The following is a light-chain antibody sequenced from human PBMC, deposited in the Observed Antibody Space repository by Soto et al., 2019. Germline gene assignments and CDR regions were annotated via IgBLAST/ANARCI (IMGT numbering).Light chain of an antibody. CDR3: QQSNSYSQT. Sequence: FHIAQTPTTLTASVGDRVTITCRASQSINSRLAWYQQRPGKAPDLLIYDASTLQSGVPSRFSGSGSGTEFTLTISSLQPDDFATYSCQQSNSYSQTFGQGTKVDIK. CDR1: QSINSR. V-gene: IGKV1-5*01. CDR2: DAS. J-gene: IGKJ1*01.